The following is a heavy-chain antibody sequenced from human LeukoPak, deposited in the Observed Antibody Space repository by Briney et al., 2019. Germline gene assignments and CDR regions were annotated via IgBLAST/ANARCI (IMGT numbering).Heavy chain of an antibody. CDR3: ARDEVTCSSTNCYFVY. CDR2: ISYDGSNK. D-gene: IGHD2-2*01. V-gene: IGHV3-30-3*01. CDR1: GFTFSSYA. Sequence: GRSLRLSCAASGFTFSSYAMHWVRQAPGKGLEWVAVISYDGSNKYYADSVKGRFTISRDNSKNTLYLQMNSLRAEDTAVYYCARDEVTCSSTNCYFVYWGQGTLVTVSS. J-gene: IGHJ4*02.